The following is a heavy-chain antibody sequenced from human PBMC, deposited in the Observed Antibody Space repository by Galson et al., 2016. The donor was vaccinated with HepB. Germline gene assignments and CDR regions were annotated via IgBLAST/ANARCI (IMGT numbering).Heavy chain of an antibody. V-gene: IGHV3-21*01. CDR2: ISSTSSYK. D-gene: IGHD3-3*01. J-gene: IGHJ5*01. CDR1: GLTFSRYK. Sequence: SLRLSCAASGLTFSRYKMNWVRQAPGKGLEWVSSISSTSSYKYYADSVLGRFTISRDNAHNSLYLQMNSLRVDDTAVYYCARDPTPYDFWSGPRGNWLDSWGQGTLVTVSS. CDR3: ARDPTPYDFWSGPRGNWLDS.